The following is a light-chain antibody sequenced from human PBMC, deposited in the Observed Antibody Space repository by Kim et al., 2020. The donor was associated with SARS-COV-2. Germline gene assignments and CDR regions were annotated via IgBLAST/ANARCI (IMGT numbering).Light chain of an antibody. CDR1: TGSVSTSYF. CDR3: VLYMGSGTWL. J-gene: IGLJ3*02. Sequence: QTVVTQEPSFSVSPGGTVTLTCGLSTGSVSTSYFPSWYQQTPGQAPRTLIYNTNTRSSGVPDRFSGSILGNKAALTITGAQADDESDYYCVLYMGSGTWLFGGGTQLTVL. CDR2: NTN. V-gene: IGLV8-61*01.